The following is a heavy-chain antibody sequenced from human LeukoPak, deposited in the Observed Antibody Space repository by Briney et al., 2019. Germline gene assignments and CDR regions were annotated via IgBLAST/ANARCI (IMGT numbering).Heavy chain of an antibody. Sequence: GGSLRLSCAASGFIFSSYAMHWVRQAPGKGLEWISGISGSTGSTYYADSVKGRFTISRDNSKNTLYLQMNTLRAEDAAVYYCAKSDPLMTAAGIFDYWGQGTLVTVSS. J-gene: IGHJ4*02. CDR2: ISGSTGST. CDR3: AKSDPLMTAAGIFDY. CDR1: GFIFSSYA. V-gene: IGHV3-23*01. D-gene: IGHD6-25*01.